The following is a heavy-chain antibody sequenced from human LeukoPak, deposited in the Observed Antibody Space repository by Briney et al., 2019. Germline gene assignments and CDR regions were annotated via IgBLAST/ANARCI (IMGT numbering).Heavy chain of an antibody. J-gene: IGHJ6*03. V-gene: IGHV4-59*01. CDR3: AGVVGGSYSMDV. D-gene: IGHD1-26*01. CDR1: AGSTSRYS. CDR2: IYYSGST. Sequence: SQTLSLTCTLSAGSTSRYSWNWIRQPPGEGLEWIGYIYYSGSTKYNPSLKSRVTISKDTSKNQFSLKLSSVTAADTAMYYCAGVVGGSYSMDVWGQGTTVTVSS.